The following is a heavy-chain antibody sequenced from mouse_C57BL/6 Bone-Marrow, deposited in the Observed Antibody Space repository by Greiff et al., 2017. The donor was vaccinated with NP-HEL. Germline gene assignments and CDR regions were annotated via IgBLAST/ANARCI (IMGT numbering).Heavy chain of an antibody. J-gene: IGHJ4*01. CDR1: GYTFTDYY. Sequence: QVQLKESGAELVRPGASVKLSCKASGYTFTDYYINWVKQRPGQGLEWIARIYPGSGNTYYNEKFKGKATLTAEKSSSTAYLQLSSLTSEDSAVYFCARILYDGYFSMDYWGQGTSVTVSS. D-gene: IGHD2-3*01. CDR3: ARILYDGYFSMDY. V-gene: IGHV1-76*01. CDR2: IYPGSGNT.